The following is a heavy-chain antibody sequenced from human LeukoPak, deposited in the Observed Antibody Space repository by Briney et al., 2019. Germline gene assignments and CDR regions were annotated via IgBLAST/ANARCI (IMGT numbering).Heavy chain of an antibody. Sequence: GGSLRLSCAASGFTFSSYAMNWVRQAPGKGLEWVSGTGSTGVSTFYADSVKGRFTVSRDNSKNTLYLQMNSLRAEDTAIYYCAKGWRQLVQGYYFDYWGQGTLVTVSS. V-gene: IGHV3-23*01. J-gene: IGHJ4*02. CDR1: GFTFSSYA. CDR2: TGSTGVST. CDR3: AKGWRQLVQGYYFDY. D-gene: IGHD6-6*01.